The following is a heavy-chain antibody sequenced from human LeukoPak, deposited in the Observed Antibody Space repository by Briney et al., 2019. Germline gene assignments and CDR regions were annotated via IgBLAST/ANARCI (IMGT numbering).Heavy chain of an antibody. CDR1: GDSVSSNNAA. CDR2: TYYRSKWYD. Sequence: LQTLSLTCVISGDSVSSNNAAWNWIRQSPSRGLEWLGKTYYRSKWYDDYAVSVKSRITINPDTSKNQFTLKMNSVTPEDTAVYYCAREAGSTGPVGAFDIWGQGTRVTVSS. CDR3: AREAGSTGPVGAFDI. V-gene: IGHV6-1*01. J-gene: IGHJ3*02. D-gene: IGHD3-10*01.